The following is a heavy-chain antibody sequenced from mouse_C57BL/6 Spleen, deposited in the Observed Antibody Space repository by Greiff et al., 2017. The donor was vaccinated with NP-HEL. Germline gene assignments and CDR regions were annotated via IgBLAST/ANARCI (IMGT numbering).Heavy chain of an antibody. V-gene: IGHV1-7*01. CDR3: ARSENCNNYGVNY. CDR1: GYTFTSYW. CDR2: INPSSGYT. J-gene: IGHJ2*01. D-gene: IGHD2-5*01. Sequence: QVQLQQSGAELAKPGASVKLSCKASGYTFTSYWMHWVKQRPGQGLEWIGYINPSSGYTKYNQKFKDKATLTADKSSSTAYMQLSSLTYADSAVYYCARSENCNNYGVNYWGQGTTLAVSS.